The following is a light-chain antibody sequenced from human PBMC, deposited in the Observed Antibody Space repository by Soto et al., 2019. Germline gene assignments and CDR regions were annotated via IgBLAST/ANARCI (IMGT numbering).Light chain of an antibody. CDR1: SGHSSYI. Sequence: QSVLTQSSSASASLGSSVKLTCTLSSGHSSYIIAWHQQQPGKAPRYLMKLEGSGSYNKGSGVPDRFSGSSSGADRYLTISNLQSEDEADYYYETWDSNPVVFGGGTKVTVL. CDR2: LEGSGSY. V-gene: IGLV4-60*03. J-gene: IGLJ2*01. CDR3: ETWDSNPVV.